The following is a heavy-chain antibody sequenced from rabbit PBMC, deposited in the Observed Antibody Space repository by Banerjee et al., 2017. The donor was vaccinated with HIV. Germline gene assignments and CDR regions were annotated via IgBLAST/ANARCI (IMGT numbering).Heavy chain of an antibody. V-gene: IGHV1S45*01. Sequence: QEQLKETGGGLVQPGGSLTLTCTASGFSFSSSYWICWVRQAPGKGLEWIGCIVTGGSGSTYYASWAKGRFTISKTSSTTVTLQMTSLTAADTATYFCTRAFNLWGPGTLVTVS. J-gene: IGHJ4*01. CDR2: IVTGGSGST. CDR1: GFSFSSSYW. CDR3: TRAFNL.